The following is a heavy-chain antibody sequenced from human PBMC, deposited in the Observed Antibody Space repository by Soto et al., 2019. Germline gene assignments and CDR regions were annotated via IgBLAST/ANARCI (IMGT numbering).Heavy chain of an antibody. V-gene: IGHV1-69*12. CDR2: IIPIFGTA. Sequence: QVQLVQSGAEVKKPGSSVKVSCKASGGTFSSYAISWVRQAPGQGLEWMGGIIPIFGTANYAQKFQGRVTITADAATSTAYMELSSLRSEDTAVYYCARGYYYGSGPYRRGSYYGMDVWGQGTTVTVSS. D-gene: IGHD3-10*01. J-gene: IGHJ6*02. CDR1: GGTFSSYA. CDR3: ARGYYYGSGPYRRGSYYGMDV.